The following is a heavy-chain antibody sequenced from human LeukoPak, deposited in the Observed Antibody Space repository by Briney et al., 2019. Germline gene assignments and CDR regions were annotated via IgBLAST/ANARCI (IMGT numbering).Heavy chain of an antibody. V-gene: IGHV3-66*01. CDR2: IYSGGST. CDR3: AKVPFFSGSIDGGAFDT. D-gene: IGHD1-26*01. J-gene: IGHJ3*02. Sequence: PGGSLRLSCTASGFTVNSNSRSWVRQAPGKGLEWVSLIYSGGSTYHADSVKGRFGISRDNSNNTLYLEMNSLRAEDTALYYCAKVPFFSGSIDGGAFDTPGHRKMVTVSS. CDR1: GFTVNSNS.